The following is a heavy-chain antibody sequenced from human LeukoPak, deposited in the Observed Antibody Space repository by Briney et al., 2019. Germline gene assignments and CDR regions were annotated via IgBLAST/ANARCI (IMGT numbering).Heavy chain of an antibody. J-gene: IGHJ3*01. CDR3: ARGVPGDYANWFDP. CDR2: IYYSGST. CDR1: GGSISSHY. D-gene: IGHD4-17*01. Sequence: TSETLSLTCTVSGGSISSHYWSWIRQPPGKGLEWIGYIYYSGSTNYNPSLKSRVTISVDTSKNQFSLKLSSVTAADTAVYYCARGVPGDYANWFDPWGQGTMVTVSS. V-gene: IGHV4-59*08.